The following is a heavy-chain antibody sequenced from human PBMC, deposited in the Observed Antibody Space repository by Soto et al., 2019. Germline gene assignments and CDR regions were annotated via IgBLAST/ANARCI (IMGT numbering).Heavy chain of an antibody. CDR1: GFTFSSYA. Sequence: GGSLRLSCSASGFTFSSYAMHWVRQAPGKGLEYVSAISSNGGSTYYADSVKGRFTISRDNSKNTLYLQMSSLRAEDTAVYYCVKYSPANYDSSGLDFDYWGQGTLVTVSS. J-gene: IGHJ4*02. V-gene: IGHV3-64D*08. CDR2: ISSNGGST. D-gene: IGHD3-22*01. CDR3: VKYSPANYDSSGLDFDY.